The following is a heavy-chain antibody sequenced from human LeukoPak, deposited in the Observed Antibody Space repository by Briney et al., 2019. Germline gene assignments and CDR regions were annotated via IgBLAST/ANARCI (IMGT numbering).Heavy chain of an antibody. D-gene: IGHD1-26*01. CDR1: GYSVGSAYY. J-gene: IGHJ5*02. V-gene: IGHV4-38-2*02. CDR2: ISHNGNA. Sequence: SETLSLTCAVSGYSVGSAYYWVWIRQTPGKGLEWLGTISHNGNAYYNPSLKSRLTMSVETAKNQFSLNLNSVTAADTAVYFCARDPNWDSRFDPWGQGVLVTVSS. CDR3: ARDPNWDSRFDP.